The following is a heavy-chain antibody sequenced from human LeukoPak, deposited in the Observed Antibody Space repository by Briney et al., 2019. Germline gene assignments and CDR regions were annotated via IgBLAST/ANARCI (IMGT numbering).Heavy chain of an antibody. CDR2: IKTDGSQI. Sequence: GGSLRLSCVASGFTFSSYWMTWVRQAPGKGLEWVANIKTDGSQIYYVDSVKGRFTVSRDNAKNSLYLQMNSLRAEDTAVYYCAELGITMIGGVWGKGTTVTISS. V-gene: IGHV3-7*01. J-gene: IGHJ6*04. CDR3: AELGITMIGGV. D-gene: IGHD3-10*02. CDR1: GFTFSSYW.